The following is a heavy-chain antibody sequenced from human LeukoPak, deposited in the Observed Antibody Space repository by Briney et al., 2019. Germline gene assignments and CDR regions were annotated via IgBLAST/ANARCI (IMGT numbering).Heavy chain of an antibody. CDR2: ISSSGSTI. Sequence: GGSLRLSCAASGFTFSSYEMNWVRQAPGKGLEWVSYISSSGSTIYYADSVKGRFTISRDNAQNSLYLQMSSLRAEGTAVYYCARGGYCTSTICYGEYFHHWGQGTLVTVSS. J-gene: IGHJ1*01. V-gene: IGHV3-48*03. CDR1: GFTFSSYE. D-gene: IGHD2-2*01. CDR3: ARGGYCTSTICYGEYFHH.